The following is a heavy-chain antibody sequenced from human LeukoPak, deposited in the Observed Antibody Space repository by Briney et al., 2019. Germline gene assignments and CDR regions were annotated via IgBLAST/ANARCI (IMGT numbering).Heavy chain of an antibody. CDR3: ARDPDKFNGRYSYFDY. J-gene: IGHJ4*02. CDR1: GYPCISCG. D-gene: IGHD5-18*01. Sequence: ASVKVSCKSSGYPCISCGIAWLRQAPGQGLEWLGWSSPYNGKTEYSQKLQDRVTMTTDPSTSTAYMEMRSLRSDDTAVYYCARDPDKFNGRYSYFDYWGQGTLVTVSS. CDR2: SSPYNGKT. V-gene: IGHV1-18*01.